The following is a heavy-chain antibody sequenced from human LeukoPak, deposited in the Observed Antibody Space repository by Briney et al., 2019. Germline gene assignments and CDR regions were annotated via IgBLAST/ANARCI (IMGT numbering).Heavy chain of an antibody. Sequence: ASVEVSCKASGYTFTSYYMHWVRQAPGQGLEWMGIINPSGGSTSYAQKFQGRVTMTRDTSTSTVYMELSSLRSEDTAVYDCARDGPRIAALGEDFDYWGQGTLVTVSS. J-gene: IGHJ4*02. CDR3: ARDGPRIAALGEDFDY. CDR2: INPSGGST. CDR1: GYTFTSYY. V-gene: IGHV1-46*01. D-gene: IGHD6-6*01.